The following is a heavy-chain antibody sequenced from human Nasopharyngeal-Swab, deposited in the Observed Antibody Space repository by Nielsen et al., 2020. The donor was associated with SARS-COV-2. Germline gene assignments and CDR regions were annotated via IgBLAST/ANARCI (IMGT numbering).Heavy chain of an antibody. CDR3: ARGPYDFWSDLTGPDY. V-gene: IGHV1-2*06. J-gene: IGHJ4*02. D-gene: IGHD3-3*01. CDR2: INPNSGGT. CDR1: GYTFTGYY. Sequence: ASVKVSCKASGYTFTGYYMHWVRQAPGQGLEWMGRINPNSGGTNYAQKFQGRVTMTRDTSISTAYMELSRLRSYDTAVYYCARGPYDFWSDLTGPDYWGQGTLVTVSS.